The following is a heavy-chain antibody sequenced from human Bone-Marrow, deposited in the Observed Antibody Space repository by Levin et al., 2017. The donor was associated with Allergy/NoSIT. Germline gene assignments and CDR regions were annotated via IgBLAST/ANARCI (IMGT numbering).Heavy chain of an antibody. CDR1: GFTVSSNY. V-gene: IGHV3-53*01. D-gene: IGHD6-25*01. J-gene: IGHJ6*02. Sequence: GGSLRLSCAASGFTVSSNYLGWVRQAPGKGLEWVSVIYSAGNTYYADSVKGRFTIPRDNSKTTLYLQMNSLGAEDTAVYYCASLGGGYARTFHHVGGDGWGQGTTVTVSS. CDR2: IYSAGNT. CDR3: ASLGGGYARTFHHVGGDG.